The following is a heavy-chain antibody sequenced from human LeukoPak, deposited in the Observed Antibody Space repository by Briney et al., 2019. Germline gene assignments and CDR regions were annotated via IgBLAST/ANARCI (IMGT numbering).Heavy chain of an antibody. V-gene: IGHV4-59*01. CDR2: IYYSGST. Sequence: SETLSLTCTVSGGSISSYYWSWIRQPPGKGLEWIGYIYYSGSTNYNPSLKSRVTISVDTSKNQFSLKLSSVTAADTAVYYCASFEPGATRALDYWGQGTLVTVSS. J-gene: IGHJ4*02. D-gene: IGHD1-26*01. CDR3: ASFEPGATRALDY. CDR1: GGSISSYY.